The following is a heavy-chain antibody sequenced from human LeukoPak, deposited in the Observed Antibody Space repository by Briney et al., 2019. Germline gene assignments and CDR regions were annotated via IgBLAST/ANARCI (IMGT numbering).Heavy chain of an antibody. CDR1: GGSFGGYH. D-gene: IGHD3-16*02. V-gene: IGHV4-34*01. CDR2: INHSGST. J-gene: IGHJ4*02. CDR3: ARHIARDYVWGSYRGGAGFDY. Sequence: SETLSLTCAVYGGSFGGYHWSWIRQPPGKGLEWIGEINHSGSTNYNPSLKSRVTISVDTSKNQFSLRLSSVTAADTAVYYCARHIARDYVWGSYRGGAGFDYWGQGTLVTVSS.